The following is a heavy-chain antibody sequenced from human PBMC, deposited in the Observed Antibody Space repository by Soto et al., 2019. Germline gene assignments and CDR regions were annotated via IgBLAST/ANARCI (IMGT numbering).Heavy chain of an antibody. Sequence: EVQLVESGGGLVKPGGSLRLSCAASGFTFSNAWMSWVRQAPGKGLEWVGRIKSKTDGGTTDYAAPVKGRFTISREDSKNTLDHQMNSLKYEDTDVHYCTTDSEGVVFEWLFFRMDYWGQGTLVTVSS. CDR1: GFTFSNAW. CDR3: TTDSEGVVFEWLFFRMDY. CDR2: IKSKTDGGTT. V-gene: IGHV3-15*01. J-gene: IGHJ4*02. D-gene: IGHD3-3*01.